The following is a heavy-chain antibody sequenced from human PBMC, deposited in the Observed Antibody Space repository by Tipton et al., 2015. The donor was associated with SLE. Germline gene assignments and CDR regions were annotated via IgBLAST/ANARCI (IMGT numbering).Heavy chain of an antibody. D-gene: IGHD1-26*01. V-gene: IGHV4-39*02. CDR2: IYYSGTT. CDR3: AREAGSWDYYYMDV. J-gene: IGHJ6*03. CDR1: GGSISSSSYY. Sequence: TLSLTCTVSGGSISSSSYYWGWNRQPPGKGREWIGSIYYSGTTFYNPALKSRVTISVDTSKNQFSLKLSPVTAADTAVYYCAREAGSWDYYYMDVWGKGTTVTVSS.